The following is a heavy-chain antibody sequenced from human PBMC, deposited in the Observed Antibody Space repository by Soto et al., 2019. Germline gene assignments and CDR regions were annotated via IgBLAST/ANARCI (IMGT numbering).Heavy chain of an antibody. V-gene: IGHV1-46*01. J-gene: IGHJ5*02. Sequence: ASVKVSCKASGYTFTSYYRHWVRQAPGQGLEWMGIINPSGGSTSYAQKFQGRVTMTRDTSTSTVYMELSSLRSDDTAVYYCARVGGYSYSEKWFDPWGQGTLVTVSS. D-gene: IGHD5-18*01. CDR3: ARVGGYSYSEKWFDP. CDR1: GYTFTSYY. CDR2: INPSGGST.